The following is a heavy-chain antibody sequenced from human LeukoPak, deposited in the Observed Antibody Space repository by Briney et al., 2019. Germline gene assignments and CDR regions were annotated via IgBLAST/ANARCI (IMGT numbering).Heavy chain of an antibody. CDR3: ARDLPAVRSNRGHWFDP. Sequence: SVKVSCKASGGTFSSYAISWVRQAPGQGLEWMGRIITIFGTANYAQKFQGRVTITTDESTSTAYMELSSLRSEDTAVYYCARDLPAVRSNRGHWFDPWGQGTLVTVSS. D-gene: IGHD1-26*01. CDR1: GGTFSSYA. CDR2: IITIFGTA. J-gene: IGHJ5*02. V-gene: IGHV1-69*05.